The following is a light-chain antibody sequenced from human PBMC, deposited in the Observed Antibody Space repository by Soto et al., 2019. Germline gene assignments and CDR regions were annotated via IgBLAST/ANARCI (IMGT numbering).Light chain of an antibody. CDR1: QSVSSN. J-gene: IGKJ1*01. V-gene: IGKV3-15*01. CDR2: GAS. CDR3: QQYNNWPPRT. Sequence: EIVMTQSPATLSVSPGERATLSCRASQSVSSNLAWYQQKPGQAPRLLIYGASTRATGIQARFSGSGSGTEFTLTISSLQSEDFAVYYYQQYNNWPPRTFGQGTKVEIK.